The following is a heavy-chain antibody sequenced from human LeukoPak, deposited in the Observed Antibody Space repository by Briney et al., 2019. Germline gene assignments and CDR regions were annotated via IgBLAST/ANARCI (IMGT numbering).Heavy chain of an antibody. CDR2: MNPNSGNT. Sequence: ASVKVSCKASGYTFTSYDINWVRQTTGQGLEWMGWMNPNSGNTGYAQKFQGRVTMTRNTSISTAYMELSSLRSEDTAVYYCVVAAAADYFDYWGQGTLVTVSS. J-gene: IGHJ4*02. V-gene: IGHV1-8*01. CDR3: VVAAAADYFDY. CDR1: GYTFTSYD. D-gene: IGHD6-13*01.